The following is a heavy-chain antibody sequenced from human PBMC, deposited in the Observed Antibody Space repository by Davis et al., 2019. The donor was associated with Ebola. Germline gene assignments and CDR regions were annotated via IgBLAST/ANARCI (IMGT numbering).Heavy chain of an antibody. CDR3: ARGYDFWSGPVGYFDY. CDR1: GGSISSGGYS. Sequence: SETLSLTCAVSGGSISSGGYSWSWIRQPPGKGLEWIGYIYYSGSTNYNPSLKSRVTISVDTSKNQFSLKLSSVTAADTAVYYCARGYDFWSGPVGYFDYWGQGTLVTVSS. CDR2: IYYSGST. D-gene: IGHD3-3*01. J-gene: IGHJ4*02. V-gene: IGHV4-61*08.